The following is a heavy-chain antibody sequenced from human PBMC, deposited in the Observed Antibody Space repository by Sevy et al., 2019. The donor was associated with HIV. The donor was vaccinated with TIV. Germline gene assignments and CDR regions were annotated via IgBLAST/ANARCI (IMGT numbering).Heavy chain of an antibody. D-gene: IGHD2-2*01. Sequence: EALSLTCAVYGGSFSGYYWSWIRQPPGKGLEWIGEINHSGSTNYNPSLKSRVTISVDTSKNQFSLKLSSVTAADTAVYYCARQDIVVVPAPITYYGMDVWGQGTTVTVSS. CDR1: GGSFSGYY. J-gene: IGHJ6*02. V-gene: IGHV4-34*01. CDR3: ARQDIVVVPAPITYYGMDV. CDR2: INHSGST.